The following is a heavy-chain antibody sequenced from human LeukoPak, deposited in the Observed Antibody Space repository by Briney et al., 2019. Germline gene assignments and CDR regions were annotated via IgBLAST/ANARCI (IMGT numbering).Heavy chain of an antibody. CDR1: GFTFSSYA. CDR2: ISGSGGST. V-gene: IGHV3-23*01. D-gene: IGHD1-26*01. Sequence: PGGSLRLSCAASGFTFSSYAMSWVRQAPGKGLEWVSAISGSGGSTYYADSVKGRFTISRDNSKNTLYLQMNSLRAEDTAVYYCAKSSGYSGSYSADYWGQGTLVTASS. CDR3: AKSSGYSGSYSADY. J-gene: IGHJ4*02.